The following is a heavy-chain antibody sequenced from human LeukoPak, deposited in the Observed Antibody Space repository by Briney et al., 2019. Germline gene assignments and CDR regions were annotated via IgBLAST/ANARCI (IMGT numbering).Heavy chain of an antibody. CDR3: ARAYSGTYGLGYYYMDV. D-gene: IGHD1-26*01. V-gene: IGHV3-21*01. CDR1: GFAFSSFS. CDR2: ISSSSSYI. J-gene: IGHJ6*03. Sequence: GGSLRLSCAASGFAFSSFSMNWVRQAPGKGLEWVSSISSSSSYIYYADSVKGRFTISRHNAKNSLYLQMNSLRAEDTAVYYCARAYSGTYGLGYYYMDVWGKGTTVTISS.